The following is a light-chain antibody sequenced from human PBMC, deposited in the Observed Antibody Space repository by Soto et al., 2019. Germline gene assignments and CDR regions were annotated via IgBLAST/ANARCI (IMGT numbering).Light chain of an antibody. CDR1: SSDIGAYDY. V-gene: IGLV2-14*01. J-gene: IGLJ1*01. CDR3: CSYAGSYKV. CDR2: EVN. Sequence: QSVLTQPASLSGSPGQSITISCTGTSSDIGAYDYVSWFQQHPGKAPKLMISEVNNRPSGVSNRFSGSKSGNTASLTISGLQAEDEADYYCCSYAGSYKVFGTGTKLTVL.